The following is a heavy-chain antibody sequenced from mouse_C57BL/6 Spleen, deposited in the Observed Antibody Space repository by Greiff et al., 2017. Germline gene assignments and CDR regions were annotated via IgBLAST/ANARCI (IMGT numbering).Heavy chain of an antibody. CDR2: ISDGGSYT. D-gene: IGHD1-1*01. V-gene: IGHV5-4*01. CDR1: GFTFSSYA. Sequence: EVKVVESGGGLVKPGGSLKLSCAASGFTFSSYAMSWVRQTPEKRLEWVATISDGGSYTYYPDNVKGRFTISRDNAKNNLYLQMSHLKSEDTAMYYCARDAATVEYYFDYWGQGTTLTVSS. CDR3: ARDAATVEYYFDY. J-gene: IGHJ2*01.